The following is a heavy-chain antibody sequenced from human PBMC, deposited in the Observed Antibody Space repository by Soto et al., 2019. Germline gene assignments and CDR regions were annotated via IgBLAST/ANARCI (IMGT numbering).Heavy chain of an antibody. CDR3: ARSLEYSSPLDY. V-gene: IGHV3-33*01. D-gene: IGHD6-6*01. Sequence: QVQLVESGGGVVQPGRSLRLSCAASGFTFSSYGMHWVRQAQGKGLEWVAVIWYDGSNKYYAASVKGRFTISRDNSKNTPYLQMNSLRAEDTAVYYCARSLEYSSPLDYWGQGTLVTVSS. CDR1: GFTFSSYG. CDR2: IWYDGSNK. J-gene: IGHJ4*02.